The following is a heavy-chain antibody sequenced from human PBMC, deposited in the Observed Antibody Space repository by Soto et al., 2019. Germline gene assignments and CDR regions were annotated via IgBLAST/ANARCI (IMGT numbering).Heavy chain of an antibody. CDR3: ARDMYDSVGYYFDF. V-gene: IGHV3-11*06. D-gene: IGHD3-22*01. J-gene: IGHJ4*02. CDR2: ISSSSSYE. CDR1: GFSFSDHY. Sequence: VGSLRLSCAGSGFSFSDHYMGWIRQTPGKGLEWISYISSSSSYEHYADSVKGRFTISRDNAKNSLYLQMNGLRVEDTAVYFCARDMYDSVGYYFDFWGQGTRVTVSS.